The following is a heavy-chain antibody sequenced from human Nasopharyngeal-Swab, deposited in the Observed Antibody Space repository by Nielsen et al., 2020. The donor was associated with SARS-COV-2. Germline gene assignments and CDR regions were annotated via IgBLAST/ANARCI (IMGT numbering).Heavy chain of an antibody. Sequence: GESQKISCAASGFNVTRFGMHWVRQAPGKGLQWVAFISYDGTIQYYADSVKGRFTISRDNSKNILYLQMNSLRPEDTAVYYCARGAVAGRNAFDIWGQGTLVTVSS. D-gene: IGHD6-19*01. J-gene: IGHJ3*02. CDR2: ISYDGTIQ. CDR1: GFNVTRFG. V-gene: IGHV3-30*03. CDR3: ARGAVAGRNAFDI.